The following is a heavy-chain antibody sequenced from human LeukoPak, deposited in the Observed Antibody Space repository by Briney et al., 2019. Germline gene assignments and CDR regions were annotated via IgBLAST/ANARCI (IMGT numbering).Heavy chain of an antibody. J-gene: IGHJ6*03. CDR2: ISSSSSTI. CDR1: GFTFSSYS. D-gene: IGHD2-2*01. Sequence: GGPLRLSCAASGFTFSSYSMNWVRQAPGKGLEWVSYISSSSSTIYYADSVKGRFTISRDNAKNSLYLQMNSLRAEDTAVYYCARYCSSTSCFNNYYYYMDVWGKGTTVTVSS. V-gene: IGHV3-48*01. CDR3: ARYCSSTSCFNNYYYYMDV.